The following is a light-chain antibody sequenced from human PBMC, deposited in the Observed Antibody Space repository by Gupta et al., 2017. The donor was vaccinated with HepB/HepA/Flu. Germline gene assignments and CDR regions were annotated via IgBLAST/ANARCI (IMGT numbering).Light chain of an antibody. CDR2: DAS. CDR1: HRVSSSY. CDR3: QQYSSSLFT. V-gene: IGKV3-20*01. J-gene: IGKJ3*01. Sequence: EFVLMQSPGTLPLSPGEKAPLSCRASHRVSSSYLAWYQQKPGQAPRLLIYDASSRATGIPDRFSGSGSGTDFTLTISRLEPDDFAVYYCQQYSSSLFTFGPGTKVEIK.